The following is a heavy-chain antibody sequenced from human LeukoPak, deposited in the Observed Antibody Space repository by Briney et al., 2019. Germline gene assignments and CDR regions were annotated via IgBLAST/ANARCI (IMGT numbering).Heavy chain of an antibody. CDR3: ARSIAAAGTQDFQH. Sequence: GSVKVSCKASGYTFTGYYMHWVRQAPGQGLEWMGWINPNSGGTNYAQKFQGRVTMTRDTSISTAYMELSRLRSDDTAVYYCARSIAAAGTQDFQHWGQGTLVTVSS. D-gene: IGHD6-13*01. CDR2: INPNSGGT. V-gene: IGHV1-2*02. J-gene: IGHJ1*01. CDR1: GYTFTGYY.